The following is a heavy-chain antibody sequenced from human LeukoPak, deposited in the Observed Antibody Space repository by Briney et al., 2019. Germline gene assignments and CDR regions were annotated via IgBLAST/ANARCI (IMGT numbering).Heavy chain of an antibody. CDR2: IIPILGIA. CDR3: ARISGTNHAFDI. D-gene: IGHD1-26*01. CDR1: GGTVSSYA. V-gene: IGHV1-69*04. J-gene: IGHJ3*02. Sequence: SVKVSCKASGGTVSSYAISWVRQAPGQGLEWMGRIIPILGIANYAQKFQGRVTITADKSTSTAYMELSSLRSEDTAVYYCARISGTNHAFDIWGQGTMVTVSS.